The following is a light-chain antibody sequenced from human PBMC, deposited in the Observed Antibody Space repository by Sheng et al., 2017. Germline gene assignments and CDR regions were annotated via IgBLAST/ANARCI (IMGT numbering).Light chain of an antibody. CDR3: GTWDSSLTAVV. J-gene: IGLJ2*01. CDR1: KLEDRY. V-gene: IGLV3-1*01. CDR2: QDN. Sequence: SYDLMQPPSMSVSPGQTASITCSGHKLEDRYICWYQQKPGQSPVLVIYQDNKRPSGIPDRFSGSKSGTAATLGITGLQTGDEADYYCGTWDSSLTAVVFGGGTKLTVL.